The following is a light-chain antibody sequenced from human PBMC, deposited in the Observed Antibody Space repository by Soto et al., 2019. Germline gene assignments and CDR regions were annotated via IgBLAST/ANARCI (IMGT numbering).Light chain of an antibody. Sequence: QSVLTQPASVSGSPGQSITISCTGTSSDGGGYNYVSWYQQHPGKAPKLMIYDVSNRPSGVSNRFSGSKSGNTASLTISGLQAEDEPDYYCSSYTSSDTLVVFGGGTKVTVL. CDR3: SSYTSSDTLVV. CDR1: SSDGGGYNY. CDR2: DVS. J-gene: IGLJ2*01. V-gene: IGLV2-14*01.